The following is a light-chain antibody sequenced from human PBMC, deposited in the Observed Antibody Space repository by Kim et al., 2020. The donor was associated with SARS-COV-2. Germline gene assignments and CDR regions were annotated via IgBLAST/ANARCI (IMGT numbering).Light chain of an antibody. CDR2: GPS. CDR1: QSVTSSY. V-gene: IGKV3-20*01. J-gene: IGKJ2*01. CDR3: QKYGSSPVT. Sequence: EIVLTQSPGTLSLSPGERATLSCRASQSVTSSYLAWYQQKPGQTPRLLIYGPSSRATGVPDRFSGSESGTDFTLTISRLEPEDFAVYYCQKYGSSPVTFGQGTKLEI.